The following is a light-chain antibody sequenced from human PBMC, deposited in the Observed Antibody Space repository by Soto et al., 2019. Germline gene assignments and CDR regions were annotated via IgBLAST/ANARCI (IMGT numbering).Light chain of an antibody. CDR1: QSVSGW. J-gene: IGKJ1*01. Sequence: DIQMTQSPSTLSASVGDTVTVTCRASQSVSGWLAWYQQKPGEAPKLLIYKASTLKSGVPSRFSGSGSGTEFTLTISSLQPDDFATYYCQQYNSYPWTFGQGTKVDIK. CDR3: QQYNSYPWT. V-gene: IGKV1-5*03. CDR2: KAS.